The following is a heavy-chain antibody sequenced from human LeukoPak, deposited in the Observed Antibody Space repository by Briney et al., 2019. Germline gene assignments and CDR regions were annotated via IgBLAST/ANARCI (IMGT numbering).Heavy chain of an antibody. Sequence: GGSLRLSCAASGFTFYDYGMSWVRQAPGKGLEWVAVISSDGNNKYYADSVKGRFTISRDNSKNTLYLQMNSLRAEDTAVYYCARDEYLWVVIQLGLFDYWGQGTLVTVSS. CDR2: ISSDGNNK. D-gene: IGHD2-2*01. CDR1: GFTFYDYG. J-gene: IGHJ4*02. V-gene: IGHV3-30*03. CDR3: ARDEYLWVVIQLGLFDY.